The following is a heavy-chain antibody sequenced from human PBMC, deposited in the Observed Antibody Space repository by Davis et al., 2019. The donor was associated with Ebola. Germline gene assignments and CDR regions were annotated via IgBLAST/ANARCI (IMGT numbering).Heavy chain of an antibody. CDR1: GFTFSNFY. D-gene: IGHD2-15*01. CDR3: ARGAAGSGVYFDP. CDR2: INTDGSST. V-gene: IGHV3-74*01. Sequence: GVLKISCAASGFTFSNFYIHWVRQAPGKGLVWVSRINTDGSSTNYADSVKGRFTISRDNAKNTLYLQMNSLRAEDTAVYFCARGAAGSGVYFDPWGQGTLVTVSS. J-gene: IGHJ5*02.